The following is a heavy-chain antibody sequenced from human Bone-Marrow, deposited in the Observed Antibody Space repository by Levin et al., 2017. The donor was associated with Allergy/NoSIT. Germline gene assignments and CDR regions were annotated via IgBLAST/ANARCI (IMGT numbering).Heavy chain of an antibody. CDR2: INQDGREK. CDR3: ARGPENKWVPSYFDH. D-gene: IGHD5-12*01. Sequence: GGSLRLSCAASRFAFSSYWMGWVRQAPGKRLEWVANINQDGREKYYANSVKGRFTISRDNAKNSLFLQMNILRVEDTAVYYCARGPENKWVPSYFDHWGQGTLVTVSP. CDR1: RFAFSSYW. V-gene: IGHV3-7*01. J-gene: IGHJ4*02.